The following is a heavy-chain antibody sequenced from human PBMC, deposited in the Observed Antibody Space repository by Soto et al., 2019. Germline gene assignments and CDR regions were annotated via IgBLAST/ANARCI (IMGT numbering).Heavy chain of an antibody. CDR3: ARGDMLTGDRSRDYYGMDV. J-gene: IGHJ6*02. CDR2: ISTDGSKK. Sequence: EQLVESGGGVVQPGKSLRLSCAASGFTFSLCAMHWVRQAPGKGLEWVAVISTDGSKKYHADSVKGLFTISRDNSQNTVYPHMNSLRGGDTALYYCARGDMLTGDRSRDYYGMDVWGQGTTVTVSS. V-gene: IGHV3-30-3*01. D-gene: IGHD3-9*01. CDR1: GFTFSLCA.